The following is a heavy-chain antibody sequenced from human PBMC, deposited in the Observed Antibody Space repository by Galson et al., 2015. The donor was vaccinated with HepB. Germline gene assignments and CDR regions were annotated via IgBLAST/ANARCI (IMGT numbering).Heavy chain of an antibody. CDR1: GFTFSNYW. CDR3: ARNIAAHDH. CDR2: IKQDGSEK. Sequence: SLRLSCAASGFTFSNYWMSWVRQAPGKGLEWVANIKQDGSEKYYVDSVKGRFTISRDNAKNSLYLQMNSLRAEETAVYYCARNIAAHDHWGQGTLVTVSS. D-gene: IGHD6-13*01. V-gene: IGHV3-7*03. J-gene: IGHJ4*02.